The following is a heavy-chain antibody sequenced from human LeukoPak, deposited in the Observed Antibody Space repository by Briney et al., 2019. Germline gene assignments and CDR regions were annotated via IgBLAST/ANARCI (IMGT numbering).Heavy chain of an antibody. Sequence: GESLKISCKGSGYRFSSYWISWVRQMPGKGLEWMGIIYPGDSDTRYSPSFQGQVTISADKSISTAYLQWSSLKASDTAMYYCARDALGWNYYFDYWGQGTLVTVSS. CDR3: ARDALGWNYYFDY. V-gene: IGHV5-51*01. D-gene: IGHD1-7*01. CDR1: GYRFSSYW. J-gene: IGHJ4*02. CDR2: IYPGDSDT.